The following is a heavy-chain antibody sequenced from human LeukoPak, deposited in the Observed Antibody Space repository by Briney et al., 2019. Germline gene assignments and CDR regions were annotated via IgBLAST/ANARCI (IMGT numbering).Heavy chain of an antibody. CDR3: ATGGTVTTVAYYYYGMDV. D-gene: IGHD4-17*01. Sequence: EASAKVSCKVSGYTLTELSMHWVRQAPGKGLEWMGGFDPEDGGTIYAQKFQGRVTMTEDTSTDTAYMELSSLRSEDTAVYYCATGGTVTTVAYYYYGMDVWGQGTTVTVSS. CDR1: GYTLTELS. J-gene: IGHJ6*02. V-gene: IGHV1-24*01. CDR2: FDPEDGGT.